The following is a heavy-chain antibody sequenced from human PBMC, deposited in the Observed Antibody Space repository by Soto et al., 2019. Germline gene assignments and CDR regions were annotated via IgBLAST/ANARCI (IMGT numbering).Heavy chain of an antibody. Sequence: EVQLVESGGGLVQPGGSLRLSCAASGFPLSTYFMTWVRQAPGKGLECVAKIKQDGSVKYYLDSVKGRFTISRDNSKNSLYLQMSSLRGEDAAVYYCARAHGSGLDLWGQGTLGTVSS. D-gene: IGHD3-10*01. CDR2: IKQDGSVK. CDR1: GFPLSTYF. CDR3: ARAHGSGLDL. V-gene: IGHV3-7*04. J-gene: IGHJ5*02.